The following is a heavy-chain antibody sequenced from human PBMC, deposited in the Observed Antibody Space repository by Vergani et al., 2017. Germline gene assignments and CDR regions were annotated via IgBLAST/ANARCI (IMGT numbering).Heavy chain of an antibody. Sequence: QVQLQESGPGLVKPSGTLSLTCAVSGGSISSSNWWSWVRQPPGKGLEWIGEIYHSGSTNYNPSLKSRVTISVDKSKNQFSLKLSSVTAADTAVYYCARDGGYYDILTGYCGANWFDPWGQGTLVTVSS. CDR2: IYHSGST. CDR1: GGSISSSNW. CDR3: ARDGGYYDILTGYCGANWFDP. J-gene: IGHJ5*02. D-gene: IGHD3-9*01. V-gene: IGHV4-4*02.